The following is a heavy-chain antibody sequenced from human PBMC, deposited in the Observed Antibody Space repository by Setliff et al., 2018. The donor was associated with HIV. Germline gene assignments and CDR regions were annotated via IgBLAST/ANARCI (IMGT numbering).Heavy chain of an antibody. D-gene: IGHD4-4*01. Sequence: SETLSLTCTVSGGSISSHYWSWIRQPPGKWLEWIWSIYYSGSTNYNPSLKSRVTISVDTCKNQCSLKLSSVTAADTAVYYCAREFRVTAYYYYGMDVWGQGTTVTVSS. J-gene: IGHJ6*02. V-gene: IGHV4-59*11. CDR3: AREFRVTAYYYYGMDV. CDR1: GGSISSHY. CDR2: IYYSGST.